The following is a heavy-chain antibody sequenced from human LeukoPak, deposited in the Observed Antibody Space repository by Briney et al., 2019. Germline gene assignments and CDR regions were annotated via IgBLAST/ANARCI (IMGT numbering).Heavy chain of an antibody. CDR3: ARAYGGYSYGSDH. Sequence: SVKVSCKASGGTFSSYAISWVRQAPGQGLEWMGRIIPIFGTANYAQKFQGRVTITTDESTSTAYMELSSLTSDDTAVYYCARAYGGYSYGSDHWGQGTLVIVSS. D-gene: IGHD5-18*01. J-gene: IGHJ4*02. CDR2: IIPIFGTA. CDR1: GGTFSSYA. V-gene: IGHV1-69*05.